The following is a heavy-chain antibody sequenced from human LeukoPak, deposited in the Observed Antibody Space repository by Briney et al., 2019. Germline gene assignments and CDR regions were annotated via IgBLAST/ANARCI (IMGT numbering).Heavy chain of an antibody. J-gene: IGHJ4*02. CDR2: INYRGTT. Sequence: PSETLSLTCTVSGGSISSSNYFWGWIRQPPGKGLEWIGSINYRGTTCYNPSLKSRVTLSVDTSKNQFSLKLSSVTAADTAVYYCAREMNYYDSTGYYLHYLDYWGQGTLVTVSS. CDR3: AREMNYYDSTGYYLHYLDY. V-gene: IGHV4-39*02. D-gene: IGHD3-22*01. CDR1: GGSISSSNYF.